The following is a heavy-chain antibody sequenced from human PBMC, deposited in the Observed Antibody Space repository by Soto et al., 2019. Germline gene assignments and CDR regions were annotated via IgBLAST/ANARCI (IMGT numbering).Heavy chain of an antibody. CDR3: ARSAWGWDTAMVTGSRGWYRSNWFDP. V-gene: IGHV4-34*01. CDR1: GGSFSGYY. D-gene: IGHD5-18*01. J-gene: IGHJ5*02. Sequence: QVQLQQWGAGLLKPSETLSLTCAVYGGSFSGYYWSWIRQPPGKGLEWIGEINHSGSTNYNPCLKSRVSISVDTSQNQFSLKLSSVTAADTAVYYCARSAWGWDTAMVTGSRGWYRSNWFDPWGQGTLVTVSS. CDR2: INHSGST.